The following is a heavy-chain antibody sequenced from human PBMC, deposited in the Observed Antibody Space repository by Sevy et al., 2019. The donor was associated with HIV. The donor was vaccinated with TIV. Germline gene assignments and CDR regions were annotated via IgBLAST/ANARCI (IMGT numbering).Heavy chain of an antibody. CDR2: ISWNSGRI. Sequence: GGSLRLSCAASGFTFDDYAMHWVRQAPGKGLEWVSGISWNSGRIGYADSVKGRFTISRDNAKNSLYLQMNSLIAEDTALYYCAKDNTAWGSGSYYKAGYYYYYGMDVWGQGTTVTVSS. V-gene: IGHV3-9*01. CDR1: GFTFDDYA. J-gene: IGHJ6*02. CDR3: AKDNTAWGSGSYYKAGYYYYYGMDV. D-gene: IGHD3-10*01.